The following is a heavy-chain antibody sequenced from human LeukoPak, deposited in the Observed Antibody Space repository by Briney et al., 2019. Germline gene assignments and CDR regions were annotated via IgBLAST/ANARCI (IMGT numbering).Heavy chain of an antibody. Sequence: SVKVSCKASGGTFSSYAISWVRQAPGQGLEWMGGIIPIFGTANYAQRFQGRVTITTDESTSTAYMELSSLRSEDTAVYYCARTESYSSGWDNNWFDPWGQGTLVTVSS. CDR2: IIPIFGTA. J-gene: IGHJ5*02. D-gene: IGHD6-19*01. CDR1: GGTFSSYA. CDR3: ARTESYSSGWDNNWFDP. V-gene: IGHV1-69*05.